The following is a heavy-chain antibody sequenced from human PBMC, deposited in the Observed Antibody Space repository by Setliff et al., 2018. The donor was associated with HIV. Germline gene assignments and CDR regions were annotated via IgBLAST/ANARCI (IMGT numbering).Heavy chain of an antibody. V-gene: IGHV1-2*02. D-gene: IGHD2-2*01. Sequence: GASVKVSCKASGYTFSGYYIHWVRQAPGQGLEWMGWINSKSGDTNYAQKFQGRVTMTRDTSISTAYMELRSLRSDDTAMYYCATQRDIVMVPGQGGFDIWAQGTMVTV. CDR2: INSKSGDT. CDR1: GYTFSGYY. CDR3: ATQRDIVMVPGQGGFDI. J-gene: IGHJ3*02.